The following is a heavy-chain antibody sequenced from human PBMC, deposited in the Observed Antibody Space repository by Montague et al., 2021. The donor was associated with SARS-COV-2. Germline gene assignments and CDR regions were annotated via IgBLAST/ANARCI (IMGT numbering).Heavy chain of an antibody. CDR1: GFSLSTSGMC. V-gene: IGHV2-70*11. CDR3: ARMTVAGIPFDY. D-gene: IGHD6-19*01. CDR2: IDWDDDK. Sequence: PALVKPTQTLTLTCTFSGFSLSTSGMCVSWIRQPPGKALEWLARIDWDDDKYYSTSLKTRLTLSKDTSKNQVVLTMTNMDPVDTATYYCARMTVAGIPFDYWGQGTLVTVSS. J-gene: IGHJ4*02.